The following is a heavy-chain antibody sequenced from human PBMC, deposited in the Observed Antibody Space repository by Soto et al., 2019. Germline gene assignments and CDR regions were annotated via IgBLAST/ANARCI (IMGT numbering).Heavy chain of an antibody. J-gene: IGHJ6*02. CDR1: GGSVTSVSYY. Sequence: QVQLQESGPGLVKPSETLSLTCTVSGGSVTSVSYYWSWIRQPPGKGLEWIGYIYYTGTTHYNPSLKSRVTISIDTSKKQFSLKMSSVTAADTAVYYCARGRGVVPYYYGTEVWGQGTTVTVSS. V-gene: IGHV4-61*01. CDR3: ARGRGVVPYYYGTEV. D-gene: IGHD2-21*01. CDR2: IYYTGTT.